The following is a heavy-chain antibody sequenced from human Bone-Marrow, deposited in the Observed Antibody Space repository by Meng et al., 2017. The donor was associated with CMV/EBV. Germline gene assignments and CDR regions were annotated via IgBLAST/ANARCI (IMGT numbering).Heavy chain of an antibody. D-gene: IGHD6-19*01. V-gene: IGHV3-7*01. CDR1: GFTFSSYW. J-gene: IGHJ4*02. Sequence: GESLKISCAASGFTFSSYWMSWVRQAPGKGLEWVANIKQDGSEKYYVDSVKGRFTISRDNAKTSLYLQMNSLRAEDTAVYYCASISGWGDFDYWGQGTLVTVSS. CDR2: IKQDGSEK. CDR3: ASISGWGDFDY.